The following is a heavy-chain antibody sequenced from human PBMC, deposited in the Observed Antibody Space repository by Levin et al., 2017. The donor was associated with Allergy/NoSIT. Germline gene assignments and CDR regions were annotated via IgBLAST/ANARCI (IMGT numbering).Heavy chain of an antibody. D-gene: IGHD3-16*01. V-gene: IGHV4-59*01. CDR3: AMGEDYFDY. J-gene: IGHJ4*02. CDR2: IYYSGST. CDR1: GGSISSYY. Sequence: SETLSLTCTVSGGSISSYYWSWIRQPPGKGLEWIGYIYYSGSTNYNPSPKSRVTISVDTSKNQFSLKLRSVTAADTAVYYCAMGEDYFDYWGQGTLVTVSS.